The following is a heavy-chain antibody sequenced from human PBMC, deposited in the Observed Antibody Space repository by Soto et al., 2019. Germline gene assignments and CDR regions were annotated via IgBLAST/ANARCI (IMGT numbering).Heavy chain of an antibody. V-gene: IGHV1-69*02. CDR1: GGTFSSYT. J-gene: IGHJ6*03. Sequence: QVQLVQSGAEVKKPGSSVKVSCKASGGTFSSYTISWVRQAPGQGLEWMGRIIPILGIANYAQKFQGRVTITADKSTSTAYRELSSLRSEDTAVYYCAAQRNAEYYYMDVWGKGTTVTVSS. CDR2: IIPILGIA. CDR3: AAQRNAEYYYMDV.